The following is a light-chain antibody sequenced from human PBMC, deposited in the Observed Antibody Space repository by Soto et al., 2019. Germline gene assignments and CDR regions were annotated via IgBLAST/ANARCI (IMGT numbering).Light chain of an antibody. J-gene: IGKJ4*01. Sequence: DIQMTQCPSTLSASLGDRSTTTSLGSQIISNWLAWYQQTPLKAPHLLIYDASSLESGVPSRFSGSGSGTEFTLPISSLQPDDFATYYCQQSNSYSPLTFGGGTKVDIK. CDR2: DAS. V-gene: IGKV1-5*01. CDR1: QIISNW. CDR3: QQSNSYSPLT.